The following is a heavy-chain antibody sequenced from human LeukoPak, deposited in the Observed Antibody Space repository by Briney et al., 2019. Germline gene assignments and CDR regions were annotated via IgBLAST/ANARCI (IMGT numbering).Heavy chain of an antibody. J-gene: IGHJ4*02. D-gene: IGHD3-3*01. CDR3: ARLYYDFWSGYYILDY. V-gene: IGHV4-4*02. CDR1: GGSISSRSW. Sequence: PSETLSLTCAVSGGSISSRSWWSWVRQPPGKGLEWIGEIYHSGSTNYNPSLKSRVTISVDKSKNQFSLKLSSVTAADTAVYYCARLYYDFWSGYYILDYWGQGTLVTVSS. CDR2: IYHSGST.